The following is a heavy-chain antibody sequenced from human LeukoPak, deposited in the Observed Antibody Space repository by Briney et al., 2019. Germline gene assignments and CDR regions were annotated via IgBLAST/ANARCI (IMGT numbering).Heavy chain of an antibody. D-gene: IGHD3-22*01. J-gene: IGHJ4*02. CDR2: IRYDGSNK. CDR3: ARDKWGSGYADY. V-gene: IGHV3-30*02. Sequence: PGGSLRLSCAASGFTFSSYGMHWVRQAPGKGLEWVAFIRYDGSNKYYADSVKGRFTISRDNSKNTLYLQMNSLRAEDTAVYYCARDKWGSGYADYWGQGTLVTVSS. CDR1: GFTFSSYG.